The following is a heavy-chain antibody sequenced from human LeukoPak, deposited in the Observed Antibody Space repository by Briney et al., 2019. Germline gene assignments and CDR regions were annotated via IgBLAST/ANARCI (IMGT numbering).Heavy chain of an antibody. Sequence: ASVKVSCKASGYTFTRYYIHWVRQAPGQGLEWMGRINPNSGGTNYAQKFQGRVTMTRDTSISTAYMELSRLRSDDTAVYYCARGTMTTVTTGYNWFDPWGQGTLVTVSS. CDR3: ARGTMTTVTTGYNWFDP. CDR2: INPNSGGT. D-gene: IGHD4-11*01. J-gene: IGHJ5*02. V-gene: IGHV1-2*02. CDR1: GYTFTRYY.